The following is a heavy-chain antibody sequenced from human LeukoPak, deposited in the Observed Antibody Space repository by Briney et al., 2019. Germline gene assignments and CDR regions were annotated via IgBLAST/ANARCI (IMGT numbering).Heavy chain of an antibody. V-gene: IGHV3-23*01. D-gene: IGHD6-19*01. Sequence: PGGSLRLSCAASRLSLRGHGMSWVPRAPGPGLEWVTAITGCGVSTYHPDSVKGRFTISRDNSKTILYLQMNSQRAEHTAVYYCAKDQRYSSVSYFDYWGQGTLVTVSS. CDR1: RLSLRGHG. CDR2: ITGCGVST. J-gene: IGHJ4*02. CDR3: AKDQRYSSVSYFDY.